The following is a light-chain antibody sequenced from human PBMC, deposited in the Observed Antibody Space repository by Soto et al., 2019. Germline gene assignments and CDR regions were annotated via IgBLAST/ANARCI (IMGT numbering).Light chain of an antibody. V-gene: IGKV1-33*01. CDR3: QQYENLPT. Sequence: DIQMTQSPATLSASVGDSVTITCQASQNINNYLNWYQQXPGRAPKVLIYDASNLEAGAPSRFRGSGSGTDFTFTISRLQPEDIATYYCQQYENLPTFGQGTRLEIK. J-gene: IGKJ5*01. CDR2: DAS. CDR1: QNINNY.